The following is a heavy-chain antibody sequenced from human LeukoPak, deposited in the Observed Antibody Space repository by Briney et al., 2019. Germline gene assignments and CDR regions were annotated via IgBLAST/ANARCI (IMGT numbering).Heavy chain of an antibody. D-gene: IGHD2-2*01. V-gene: IGHV3-30*04. CDR2: ISYDASNK. CDR1: GFSFSNYA. Sequence: GGSLRLSCAAYGFSFSNYALHWVRQAPGKGLEWVAVISYDASNKYYADSVKGRCTISRDNSKNTMFLQMNSLRPEDTAVYYCVKDFVVVPGLVNYFDYWGQGTLVTVSS. CDR3: VKDFVVVPGLVNYFDY. J-gene: IGHJ4*02.